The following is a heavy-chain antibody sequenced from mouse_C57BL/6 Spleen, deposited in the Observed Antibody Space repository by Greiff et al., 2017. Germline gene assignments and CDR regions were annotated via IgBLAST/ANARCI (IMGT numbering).Heavy chain of an antibody. V-gene: IGHV3-6*01. J-gene: IGHJ4*01. D-gene: IGHD2-1*01. CDR1: GYSITSGYY. CDR3: ARDQRVYYGNYGGAMGY. Sequence: DVQLQESGPGLVKPSQSLSLTCSVTGYSITSGYYWNWIRQFPGNKLEWMGYISYDGSNNYNPSLKNRISITRDTSKNQFFLKLNSVTTEDTATYYCARDQRVYYGNYGGAMGYWGQGTSVTVSS. CDR2: ISYDGSN.